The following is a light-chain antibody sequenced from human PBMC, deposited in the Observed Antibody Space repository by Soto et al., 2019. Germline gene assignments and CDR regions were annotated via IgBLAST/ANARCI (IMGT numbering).Light chain of an antibody. Sequence: IPMTQSPPSLSASVGDRVTISCRASAGFSRWLAWYQHLPGKAPKSLLNAASTLQSGVPVRVSGSGSGTDLTLTISSLQPEDFATYYCQQDDTYPLTCGQGTRLEIK. V-gene: IGKV1D-16*01. CDR2: AAS. CDR3: QQDDTYPLT. J-gene: IGKJ5*01. CDR1: AGFSRW.